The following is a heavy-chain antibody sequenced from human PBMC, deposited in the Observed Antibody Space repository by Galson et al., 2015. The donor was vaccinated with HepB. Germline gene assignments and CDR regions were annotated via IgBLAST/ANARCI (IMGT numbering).Heavy chain of an antibody. Sequence: SVKVSCKASGGTFSSYGFSWVRQAPGQGLEWMGRIVPIFGTSYYAQRFQSRVTIIADESTSTLFLDLRSLTSDDTAVYYCARDYGDSDSPFGAFDIWGQGTKVTVAS. J-gene: IGHJ3*02. CDR2: IVPIFGTS. CDR1: GGTFSSYG. D-gene: IGHD4-17*01. CDR3: ARDYGDSDSPFGAFDI. V-gene: IGHV1-69*13.